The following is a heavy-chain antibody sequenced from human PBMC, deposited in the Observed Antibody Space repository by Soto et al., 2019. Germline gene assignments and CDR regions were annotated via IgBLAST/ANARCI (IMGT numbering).Heavy chain of an antibody. CDR2: ISYDGSNK. J-gene: IGHJ5*02. D-gene: IGHD6-13*01. V-gene: IGHV3-30*18. CDR3: ANFDPPPNIAAAGHNWFDP. Sequence: PADSLRRSYAASGFTFSSYGLHRMRQDPGKGLEWVAVISYDGSNKYYADSVKGRFTISRDNSKNTLYLQMNSLRAEDTAVYYCANFDPPPNIAAAGHNWFDPWGQGT. CDR1: GFTFSSYG.